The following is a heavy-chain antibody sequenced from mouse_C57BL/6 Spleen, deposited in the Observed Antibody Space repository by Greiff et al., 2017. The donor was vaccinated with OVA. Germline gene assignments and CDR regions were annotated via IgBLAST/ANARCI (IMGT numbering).Heavy chain of an antibody. Sequence: VMLVESGAELVRPGTSVKMSCKASGYTFTNYWIGWAKQRPGHGLEWIGDIYPGGGYTNYNEKFKGKATLTADKSSSTAYMQFLSLTSEDSAIYYCARQLRLEYYFDYWGQGTTLTVSS. CDR3: ARQLRLEYYFDY. V-gene: IGHV1-63*01. D-gene: IGHD3-2*02. CDR1: GYTFTNYW. CDR2: IYPGGGYT. J-gene: IGHJ2*01.